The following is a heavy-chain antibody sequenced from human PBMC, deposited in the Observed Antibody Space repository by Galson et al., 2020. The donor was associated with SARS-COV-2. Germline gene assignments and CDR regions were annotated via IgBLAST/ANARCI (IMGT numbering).Heavy chain of an antibody. D-gene: IGHD6-13*01. CDR2: KCYDAGNN. Sequence: GGSLRLSSPAPGSTLISNARPWFPQPPAKGLGWVAVKCYDAGNNYYADSVKGRFTISRDNSKNTLYLQMNSLRAEDTAVYYCAREEGSSSWDTGSMDVWGQGTTVTVSS. J-gene: IGHJ6*02. CDR3: AREEGSSSWDTGSMDV. CDR1: GSTLISNA. V-gene: IGHV3-33*01.